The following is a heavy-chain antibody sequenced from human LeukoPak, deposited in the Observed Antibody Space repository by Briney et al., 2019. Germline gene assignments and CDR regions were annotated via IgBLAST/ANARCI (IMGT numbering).Heavy chain of an antibody. CDR3: AKVLGYGDSSYWYFDL. Sequence: GGSLRLSCAASGFTFSSYEMNWVRQAPGKGLEWVSYISRSGRTIYDADSVKGRFTISRDNSKNTLYLQMNSLRAEDTAVYYCAKVLGYGDSSYWYFDLWGRGTLVTVSS. CDR1: GFTFSSYE. V-gene: IGHV3-48*03. D-gene: IGHD3-22*01. CDR2: ISRSGRTI. J-gene: IGHJ2*01.